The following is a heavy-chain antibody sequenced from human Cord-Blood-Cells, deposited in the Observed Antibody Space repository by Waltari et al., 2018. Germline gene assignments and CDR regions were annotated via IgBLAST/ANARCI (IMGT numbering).Heavy chain of an antibody. CDR3: ARGPSIAVAGTGYFDY. CDR1: GYTFTGYY. Sequence: QVQLVQSGAEVKKPGASVKVSCKASGYTFTGYYMHWVRQAPGQGLEWMVWINPNSGATNYARKFQGWVTMTRDTSISTAYMELSRLRSDDTAVYYCARGPSIAVAGTGYFDYWGQGTLVTVSS. J-gene: IGHJ4*02. D-gene: IGHD6-19*01. CDR2: INPNSGAT. V-gene: IGHV1-2*04.